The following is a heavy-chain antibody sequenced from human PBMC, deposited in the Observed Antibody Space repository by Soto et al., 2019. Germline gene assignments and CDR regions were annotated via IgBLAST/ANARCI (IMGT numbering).Heavy chain of an antibody. CDR1: GFTFSSYG. V-gene: IGHV3-33*01. J-gene: IGHJ6*04. CDR2: IWYDGSNK. Sequence: GGSLRLSCAASGFTFSSYGMHWVRQAPGKGLEWVAVIWYDGSNKYYADSVKGRFTISRDNSKNTLYLQMNSLRAEDTAVYYCARDSSSWFMDVWDKGTTVTVSS. CDR3: ARDSSSWFMDV. D-gene: IGHD6-13*01.